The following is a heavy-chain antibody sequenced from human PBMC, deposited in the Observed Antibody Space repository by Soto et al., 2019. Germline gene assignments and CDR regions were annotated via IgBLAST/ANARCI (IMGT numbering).Heavy chain of an antibody. D-gene: IGHD3-16*01. CDR1: GYIFVNYG. J-gene: IGHJ6*02. CDR3: VMVDNYVTPTPQDV. V-gene: IGHV1-18*01. CDR2: ISPYTGNT. Sequence: QVQLVQSGDEVKKPGASVKVSCKASGYIFVNYGIAWVRQAPGQGLERMGGISPYTGNTHSATKVQGRLSMTTDTSTSTAYMDLGSLTSDDTAVYYCVMVDNYVTPTPQDVWGQGTTVTVSS.